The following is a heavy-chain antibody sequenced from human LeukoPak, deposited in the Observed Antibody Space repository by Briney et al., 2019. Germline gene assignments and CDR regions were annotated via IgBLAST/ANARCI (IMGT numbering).Heavy chain of an antibody. Sequence: GGSLRLSCAASGFTVSSNYMSWVRQAPGKGLEWVSAISGSGGSTYYADSVKGRFTISRDNSKNTLYLQMNSLRAEDTAVYYCAKSGRYYDFWSGYYVDYWGQGTLVTVSS. CDR1: GFTVSSNY. CDR2: ISGSGGST. J-gene: IGHJ4*02. V-gene: IGHV3-23*01. D-gene: IGHD3-3*01. CDR3: AKSGRYYDFWSGYYVDY.